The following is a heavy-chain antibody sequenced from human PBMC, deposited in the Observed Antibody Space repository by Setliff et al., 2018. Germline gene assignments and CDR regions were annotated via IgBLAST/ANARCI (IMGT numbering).Heavy chain of an antibody. CDR3: FGAGTCSY. V-gene: IGHV3-7*01. CDR1: GLSYSNYW. CDR2: INPHGSEK. D-gene: IGHD3-10*01. Sequence: GGSLRLSCTASGLSYSNYWVSWVRQAPGKGLEWLASINPHGSEKYYADSVRGRFTISRDNAKNSLSLQMNNLRTEDTAVYYCFGAGTCSYWGQGTLVTVSS. J-gene: IGHJ4*02.